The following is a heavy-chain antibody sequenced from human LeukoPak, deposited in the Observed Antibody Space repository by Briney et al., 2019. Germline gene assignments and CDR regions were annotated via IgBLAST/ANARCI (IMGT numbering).Heavy chain of an antibody. CDR2: IYYSGST. J-gene: IGHJ4*02. Sequence: SETLSLTCTVSGDSISTYYWSWIRQPPGKGLEWIGCIYYSGSTNYNPSLKSRVTISVDTSKNQFSLKLSSVTAADTAVYYCARHVSSAARLFDYWGKGTLVSV. D-gene: IGHD6-6*01. CDR1: GDSISTYY. V-gene: IGHV4-59*08. CDR3: ARHVSSAARLFDY.